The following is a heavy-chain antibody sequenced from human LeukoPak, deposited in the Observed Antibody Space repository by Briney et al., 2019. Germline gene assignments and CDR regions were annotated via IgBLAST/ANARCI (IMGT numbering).Heavy chain of an antibody. D-gene: IGHD6-13*01. CDR2: IYYSGST. J-gene: IGHJ4*02. CDR3: ARDRSSWYGVDY. Sequence: SETLSLTCTVSGGSISSSSYYWGWIRQPPGTGLEWIGSIYYSGSTYYNPSLKSRVNISVDTSKNQFSLKLSSVAAADTAVYYCARDRSSWYGVDYWGQGTLVTVSS. CDR1: GGSISSSSYY. V-gene: IGHV4-39*07.